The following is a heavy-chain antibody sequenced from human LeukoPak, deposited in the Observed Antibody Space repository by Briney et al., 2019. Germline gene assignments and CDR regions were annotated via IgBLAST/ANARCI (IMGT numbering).Heavy chain of an antibody. D-gene: IGHD3-9*01. CDR2: ISWNSGSI. Sequence: SLRLSCAASGFTFDDYAMHWVRQAPGKGLEWVSGISWNSGSIGYADSVKGRFTISRDNAKNSLYLQMNSLRAEDTALYYCAKSAYYDILTGVFDIWGQGTMVTVSS. CDR3: AKSAYYDILTGVFDI. V-gene: IGHV3-9*01. J-gene: IGHJ3*02. CDR1: GFTFDDYA.